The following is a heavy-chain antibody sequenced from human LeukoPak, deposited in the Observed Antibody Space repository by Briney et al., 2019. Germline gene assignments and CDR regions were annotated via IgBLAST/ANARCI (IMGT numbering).Heavy chain of an antibody. D-gene: IGHD1-26*01. V-gene: IGHV4-59*08. Sequence: SETLSLTCTVSGGSMSSYYWSWIRQPPGKGLEWIGYSYYSGSTNFNPSLKSRVTISFDTSKNELSLRLSSVTAADTAVYYCASLRGIVGASRVFDYWGQGTLVTVSS. J-gene: IGHJ4*02. CDR2: SYYSGST. CDR1: GGSMSSYY. CDR3: ASLRGIVGASRVFDY.